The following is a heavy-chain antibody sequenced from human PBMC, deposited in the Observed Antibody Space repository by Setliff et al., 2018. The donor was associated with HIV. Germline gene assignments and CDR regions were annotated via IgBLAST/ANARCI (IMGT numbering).Heavy chain of an antibody. J-gene: IGHJ4*02. Sequence: GESLKISCKGSGYSFTSNWIGWVRQMPGKGPEWMGIIYPGDSDARYSPSFQGQVTISADKSISTAYLQWSSLKASDTAMYYCARAGSGSYYNAPHYWGQGQWSPSPQ. CDR2: IYPGDSDA. CDR3: ARAGSGSYYNAPHY. D-gene: IGHD3-10*01. V-gene: IGHV5-51*01. CDR1: GYSFTSNW.